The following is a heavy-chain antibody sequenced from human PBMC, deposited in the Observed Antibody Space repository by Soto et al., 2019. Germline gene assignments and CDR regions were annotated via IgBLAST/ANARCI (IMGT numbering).Heavy chain of an antibody. D-gene: IGHD1-26*01. J-gene: IGHJ5*02. Sequence: SETLSLTCSVSGGSINSDDSFWGWVRPSPGKGLEWIGSVYYGGSTFYNPSLKSRVTISLDTSKNQFSLRLTSVTAADTAIYYCARRLPGGATSWFDPWGQGTLVTVSS. V-gene: IGHV4-39*01. CDR2: VYYGGST. CDR1: GGSINSDDSF. CDR3: ARRLPGGATSWFDP.